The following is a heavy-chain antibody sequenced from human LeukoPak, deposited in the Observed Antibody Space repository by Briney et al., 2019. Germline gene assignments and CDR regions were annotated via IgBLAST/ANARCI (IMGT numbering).Heavy chain of an antibody. CDR3: ARVEVLFGELLYGCFDL. Sequence: GAPVKLSCKASGHTFTSSGTIWLRQAPGHRLKWMGWISAYNGNTNYEQKLQGRVTMPTDTSTSTAYMELRSLRSYETAVYYCARVEVLFGELLYGCFDLWGQGTLVSVSS. CDR1: GHTFTSSG. D-gene: IGHD3-10*01. V-gene: IGHV1-18*04. J-gene: IGHJ5*02. CDR2: ISAYNGNT.